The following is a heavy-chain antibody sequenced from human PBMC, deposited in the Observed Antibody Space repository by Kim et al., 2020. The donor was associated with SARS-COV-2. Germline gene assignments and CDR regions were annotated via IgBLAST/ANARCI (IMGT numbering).Heavy chain of an antibody. J-gene: IGHJ5*02. D-gene: IGHD6-13*01. CDR3: TIAAAGISWFDP. V-gene: IGHV4-31*03. CDR2: IYYSGST. Sequence: SETLSLTCTVSGGSISSGGYYWSWIRQHPGKGLEWIGYIYYSGSTYYNPSLKSRVTISVDTSKNQFSLKLSSVTAADTAVYYCTIAAAGISWFDPWGQGTLVTVSS. CDR1: GGSISSGGYY.